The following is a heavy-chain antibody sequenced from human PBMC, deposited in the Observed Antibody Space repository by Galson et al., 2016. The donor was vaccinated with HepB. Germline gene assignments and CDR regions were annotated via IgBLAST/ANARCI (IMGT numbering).Heavy chain of an antibody. J-gene: IGHJ4*02. CDR1: GFSVSSSY. Sequence: SLRLSCAASGFSVSSSYLSWVRQAPGKGLEWVSVIFSAGTTYYADSVKGRFTISRDNSKNTLYLQMNSLRAEDTAVYYCARDSGSVSFDYWGQGTLVTVSS. CDR3: ARDSGSVSFDY. CDR2: IFSAGTT. D-gene: IGHD1-26*01. V-gene: IGHV3-53*01.